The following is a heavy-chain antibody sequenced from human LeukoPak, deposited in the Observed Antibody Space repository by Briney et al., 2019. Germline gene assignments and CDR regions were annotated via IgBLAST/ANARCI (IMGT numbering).Heavy chain of an antibody. CDR3: ARGYRSSSPTPTDP. J-gene: IGHJ5*02. CDR2: IYSGGST. Sequence: GGSLRLSCAASGFTVSSNYMSWVRQAPGKGLEWVSVIYSGGSTYYADSVKGRFTISRDNSKNTLYLQMNSLRAEDTAVYYCARGYRSSSPTPTDPWGQGTLVTVSS. V-gene: IGHV3-66*01. CDR1: GFTVSSNY. D-gene: IGHD2-2*01.